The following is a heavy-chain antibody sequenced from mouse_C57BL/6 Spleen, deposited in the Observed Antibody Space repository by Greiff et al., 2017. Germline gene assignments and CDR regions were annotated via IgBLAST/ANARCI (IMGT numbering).Heavy chain of an antibody. D-gene: IGHD1-1*01. CDR3: ARDRGVVAPFAY. CDR2: ISYSGST. V-gene: IGHV3-1*01. Sequence: EVQLQESGPGMVKPSQSLSLTCTVTGYSITSGYDWHWIRHFPGNKLEWMGYISYSGSTNYNPSLKSRISITHDTTKNHFFLKLNSVTTEDTATYYCARDRGVVAPFAYWGQGTLVTVSA. CDR1: GYSITSGYD. J-gene: IGHJ3*01.